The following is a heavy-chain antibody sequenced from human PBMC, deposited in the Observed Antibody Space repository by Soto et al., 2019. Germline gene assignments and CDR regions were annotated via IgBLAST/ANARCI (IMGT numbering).Heavy chain of an antibody. CDR1: GFSLSTSRIC. CDR2: IDWDGDK. CDR3: ARIFNLHYHYGMDV. Sequence: SGPPLLNPTQTLTLTCTFCGFSLSTSRICVSWIRQPPGKALEWLALIDWDGDKYYSTSLKSRLTISKDTSKNQVVLTMTNMDPVDTATYYCARIFNLHYHYGMDVRGQGTTVTVSS. V-gene: IGHV2-70*01. J-gene: IGHJ6*02.